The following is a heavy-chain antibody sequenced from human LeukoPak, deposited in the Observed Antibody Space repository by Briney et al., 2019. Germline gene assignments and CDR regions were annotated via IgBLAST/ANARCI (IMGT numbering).Heavy chain of an antibody. Sequence: PGRSLRLSCAASGFAFNTYAMHWVRQAPGQGLEWVALIWHDGSHKFYSNSVGGQFTISRDNSKNTVSLQMNNLRPEDTAVYYCARKIFGSGSYPDFWGQGTLVTVSS. D-gene: IGHD3-10*01. CDR1: GFAFNTYA. V-gene: IGHV3-33*01. CDR3: ARKIFGSGSYPDF. CDR2: IWHDGSHK. J-gene: IGHJ4*02.